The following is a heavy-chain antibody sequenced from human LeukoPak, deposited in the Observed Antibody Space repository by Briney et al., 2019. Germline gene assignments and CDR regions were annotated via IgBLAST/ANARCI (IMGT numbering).Heavy chain of an antibody. Sequence: ASVKVSCKASGYPFYTYGISWVRQAPGQGLEWMGWISSYKSNTNYAQKFQGRVTMTTDTSTSTAYMELRSLRSDDTAVYYCARGGNSGWRTPNDDYWGQGTLVTVSS. CDR2: ISSYKSNT. J-gene: IGHJ4*02. CDR1: GYPFYTYG. D-gene: IGHD6-19*01. V-gene: IGHV1-18*01. CDR3: ARGGNSGWRTPNDDY.